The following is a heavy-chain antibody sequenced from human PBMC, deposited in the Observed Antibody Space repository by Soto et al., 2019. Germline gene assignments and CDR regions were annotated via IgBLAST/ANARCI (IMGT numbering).Heavy chain of an antibody. V-gene: IGHV4-38-2*01. J-gene: IGHJ4*02. CDR1: GYFISRGYY. D-gene: IGHD3-10*01. CDR2: ISHRGRT. Sequence: PSETPSLPCAVSGYFISRGYYWGWIRQPPGKGLECFGSISHRGRTYCNPSLKERITIAVRTAKEQFSLKLTSVAAAGTAVYYCGGFRAWGDSPARFDLWGQ. CDR3: GGFRAWGDSPARFDL.